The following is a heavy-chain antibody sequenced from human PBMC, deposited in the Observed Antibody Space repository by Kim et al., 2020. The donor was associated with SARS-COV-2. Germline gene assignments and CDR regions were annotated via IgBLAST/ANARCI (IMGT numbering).Heavy chain of an antibody. CDR3: ARAAGHSSTTPFFDY. Sequence: SETLSLTCAVYGGSFSDYYWSWIRQPPGKGLEWIGEINHSGSTNYNPSLKSRVTISVDTSKNQFSLKLSSVTAADTAVYYCARAAGHSSTTPFFDYWGQGALVTVS. J-gene: IGHJ4*02. CDR1: GGSFSDYY. D-gene: IGHD6-13*01. V-gene: IGHV4-34*01. CDR2: INHSGST.